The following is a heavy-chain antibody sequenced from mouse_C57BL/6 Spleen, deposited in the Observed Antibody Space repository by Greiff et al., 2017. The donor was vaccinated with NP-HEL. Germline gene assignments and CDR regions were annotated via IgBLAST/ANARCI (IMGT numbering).Heavy chain of an antibody. Sequence: QVQLKQSGAELVRPGASVTLSCKASGYTFTDYEMHWVKQTPVHGLEWIGAIDPETGGTAYNQKFKGKAILTADKSSSTAYMELLSLTSEDSAVYYCTIPPYYYGSSGRLVYYFDYWGQGTTLTVSS. V-gene: IGHV1-15*01. CDR1: GYTFTDYE. CDR2: IDPETGGT. J-gene: IGHJ2*01. D-gene: IGHD1-1*01. CDR3: TIPPYYYGSSGRLVYYFDY.